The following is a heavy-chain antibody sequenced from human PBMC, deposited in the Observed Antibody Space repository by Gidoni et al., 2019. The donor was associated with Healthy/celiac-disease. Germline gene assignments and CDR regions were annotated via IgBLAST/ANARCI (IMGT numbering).Heavy chain of an antibody. Sequence: EVQLVEAGGGLVQPGGSLRLSCAASGFTFSSYAMHWVRQAPGKGLEYVSSIISTGGSTYYANSVKGRFTISSDLSKNTLSLQMGSLRAEDMAVYYCATNLYSSSWYYFDYWGQGTLVTVSS. V-gene: IGHV3-64*01. J-gene: IGHJ4*02. CDR2: IISTGGST. D-gene: IGHD6-13*01. CDR3: ATNLYSSSWYYFDY. CDR1: GFTFSSYA.